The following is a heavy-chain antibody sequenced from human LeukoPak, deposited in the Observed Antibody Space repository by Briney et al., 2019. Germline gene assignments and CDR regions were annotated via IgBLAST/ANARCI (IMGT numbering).Heavy chain of an antibody. J-gene: IGHJ4*02. CDR1: GFTFSSYA. V-gene: IGHV3-30-3*01. D-gene: IGHD6-6*01. Sequence: GGSPRLSCAASGFTFSSYAMHWVRQAPGKGLEWVAVISYDGSNKYYADSVKGRFTISRDNSKNTLYLQMNSLRAEDTAVYYCAREEYSSSPWHYWGQGTLVTVSS. CDR3: AREEYSSSPWHY. CDR2: ISYDGSNK.